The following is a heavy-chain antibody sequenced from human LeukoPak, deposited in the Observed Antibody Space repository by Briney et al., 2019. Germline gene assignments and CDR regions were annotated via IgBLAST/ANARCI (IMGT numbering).Heavy chain of an antibody. CDR3: ARESQAYYDLDY. Sequence: SETLSLTCAVSGYSISSGYYWGWIRQPPGKGLEWIGSIYHSGSTYYNPSLKSRVTISVDTSKNQFSLKLSSATAADTAVYYCARESQAYYDLDYWGQGTLVTVSS. D-gene: IGHD3-3*01. V-gene: IGHV4-38-2*02. CDR1: GYSISSGYY. CDR2: IYHSGST. J-gene: IGHJ4*02.